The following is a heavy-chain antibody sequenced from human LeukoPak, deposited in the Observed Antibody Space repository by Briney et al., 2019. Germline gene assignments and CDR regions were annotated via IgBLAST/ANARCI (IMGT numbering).Heavy chain of an antibody. CDR1: GFSFSHSW. V-gene: IGHV3-7*03. CDR3: ARGATPGSIEN. Sequence: GGSLRLSCAASGFSFSHSWMTWVRQAPGKGLQWVASINDDESEKYYVDSVKSRFTVSRDNAKNTLYLQMNSLRAEDTAVYYCARGATPGSIENWGQGTLVTVSS. J-gene: IGHJ4*02. D-gene: IGHD3-10*01. CDR2: INDDESEK.